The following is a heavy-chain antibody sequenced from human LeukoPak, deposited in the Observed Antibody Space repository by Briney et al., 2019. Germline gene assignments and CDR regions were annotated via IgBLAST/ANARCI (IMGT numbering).Heavy chain of an antibody. CDR3: ADPEVGAAGY. J-gene: IGHJ4*02. CDR2: ITANGDST. D-gene: IGHD2-15*01. CDR1: GFTFTRNA. Sequence: GGSLRLSCAASGFTFTRNAMSWVRQPPGKGLEWVSSITANGDSTHYADSVKGRFTISRDNSRSTLYLQMNSLRPEDTAVYYCADPEVGAAGYWGQGTLVTVSS. V-gene: IGHV3-23*01.